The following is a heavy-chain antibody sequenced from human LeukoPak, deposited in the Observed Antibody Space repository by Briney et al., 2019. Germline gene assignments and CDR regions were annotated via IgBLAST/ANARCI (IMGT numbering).Heavy chain of an antibody. CDR2: ISAGSST. D-gene: IGHD2-2*01. CDR3: AKGGSTSPNGINDY. J-gene: IGHJ4*02. V-gene: IGHV3-23*01. CDR1: GFTFSSYA. Sequence: PGGSLRLSCAASGFTFSSYAMSWVRQAPGKGLEWVSAISAGSSTYYADSVKGWFTISRDNSKNTLYLQMNSLRAEDTAVYYCAKGGSTSPNGINDYWGQGTLVTVSS.